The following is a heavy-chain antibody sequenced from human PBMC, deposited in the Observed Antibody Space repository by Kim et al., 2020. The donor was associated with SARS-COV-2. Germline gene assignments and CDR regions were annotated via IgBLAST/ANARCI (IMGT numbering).Heavy chain of an antibody. J-gene: IGHJ4*02. D-gene: IGHD4-17*01. V-gene: IGHV4-34*01. CDR1: GGSFSGYY. CDR3: ARGLDTVTTHYYFDY. Sequence: SETLSLTCAVYGGSFSGYYWSWIRQPPGKGLEWIGEINHSGSTNYNPSLKSRVTISVDMSKNQFSLKLSSVTAADTAVYYCARGLDTVTTHYYFDYWGQGTLVTVSS. CDR2: INHSGST.